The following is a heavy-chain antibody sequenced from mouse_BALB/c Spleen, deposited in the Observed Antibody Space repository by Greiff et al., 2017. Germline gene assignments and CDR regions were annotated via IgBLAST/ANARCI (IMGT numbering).Heavy chain of an antibody. V-gene: IGHV4-1*02. CDR1: GFDFSRYW. J-gene: IGHJ3*01. Sequence: EVKLMESGGGLVQPGGSLKLSCAASGFDFSRYWMSWVRQAPGKGLEWIGEINPDSSTINYTPSLKDKFIISRDNAKNTLYLQMSKVRSEDTALYYCARPRDYDRGFAYWGQGTLVTVSA. CDR3: ARPRDYDRGFAY. D-gene: IGHD2-4*01. CDR2: INPDSSTI.